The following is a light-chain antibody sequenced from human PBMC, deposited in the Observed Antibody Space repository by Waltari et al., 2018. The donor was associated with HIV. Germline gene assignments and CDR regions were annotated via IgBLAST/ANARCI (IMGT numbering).Light chain of an antibody. CDR3: SSYTSSSTPV. V-gene: IGLV2-14*03. CDR1: SSYVVGYNY. CDR2: DVS. Sequence: QSALTQPASVSGSPGPSTTISCTATSSYVVGYNYVYWYQQHPGKAPKLMIYDVSSRPSGVSNRFSGSKSGNTASLTISGLQAEDEAYYYCSSYTSSSTPVFGGGTKLTVL. J-gene: IGLJ2*01.